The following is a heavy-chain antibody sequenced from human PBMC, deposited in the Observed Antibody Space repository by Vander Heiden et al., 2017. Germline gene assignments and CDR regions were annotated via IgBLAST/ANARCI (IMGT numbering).Heavy chain of an antibody. J-gene: IGHJ4*02. V-gene: IGHV3-9*01. D-gene: IGHD6-13*01. CDR2: IRWNSGSI. CDR1: GFTFDDYA. Sequence: EVQLVESGGGLVQPGRYVILSCAASGFTFDDYAMHLVRQAPGKGLGWVSGIRWNSGSIGYADSVKGRFTISRDNAKNSLYLQMNSLRAEDTALYYCAKGVVGSSRNDAFDYWGQGTLVTVSS. CDR3: AKGVVGSSRNDAFDY.